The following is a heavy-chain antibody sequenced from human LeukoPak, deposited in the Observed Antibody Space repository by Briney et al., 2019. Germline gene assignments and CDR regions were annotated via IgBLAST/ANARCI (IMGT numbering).Heavy chain of an antibody. CDR3: ARGAAGYSYG. CDR2: IYYSGST. Sequence: PGGSLRLSCVASGFEFSSYSMNWVRQAPGKGLEWIGHIYYSGSTNYNPSLKSRVTISIDTSKNQFSLRLSSVTAADTAVYYCARGAAGYSYGWGQGTLVTVSS. V-gene: IGHV4-59*01. J-gene: IGHJ4*02. CDR1: GFEFSSYS. D-gene: IGHD5-18*01.